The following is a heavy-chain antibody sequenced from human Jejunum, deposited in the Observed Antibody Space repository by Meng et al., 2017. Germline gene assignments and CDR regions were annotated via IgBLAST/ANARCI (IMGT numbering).Heavy chain of an antibody. CDR3: TTDRGITSRPLFGL. D-gene: IGHD1-14*01. Sequence: GGSLRLSCTTSGLSFTNAWMGWVRQAPGKGLEWVARIKSMSDGATVDYAAPVKGRFSISTDNSKNVLYLQMDSLKTDDTAVYYCTTDRGITSRPLFGLWGQGTLVTVSS. CDR1: GLSFTNAW. V-gene: IGHV3-15*01. CDR2: IKSMSDGATV. J-gene: IGHJ4*02.